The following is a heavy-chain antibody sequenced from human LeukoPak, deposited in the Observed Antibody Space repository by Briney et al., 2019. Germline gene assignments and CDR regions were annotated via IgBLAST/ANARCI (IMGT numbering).Heavy chain of an antibody. V-gene: IGHV3-48*01. Sequence: PGGSLRLSGAASGFTFSSYSMNLVRQAPGKGLEWASYISSSSSTIYYADSVKGRFTISRDNAKNSLYLQMNSLRAEDTAVYYCAGAHCSSTSCYGVDYWGQGTLVTVSS. CDR2: ISSSSSTI. CDR3: AGAHCSSTSCYGVDY. J-gene: IGHJ4*02. CDR1: GFTFSSYS. D-gene: IGHD2-2*01.